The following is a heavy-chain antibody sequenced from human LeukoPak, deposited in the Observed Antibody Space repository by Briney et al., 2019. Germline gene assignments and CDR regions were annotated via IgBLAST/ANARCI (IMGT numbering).Heavy chain of an antibody. Sequence: PSETLSLTCTVSGGSISSYYWSWIRQPPGKGLDWIGYIYYSGSTNYNPSLKSRVTISVDTSKNQFSLKLSSVTAADTAVYYCARVDWYYDSSGYYYYWFDPWGQGTLVTVSS. CDR2: IYYSGST. CDR1: GGSISSYY. CDR3: ARVDWYYDSSGYYYYWFDP. V-gene: IGHV4-59*01. D-gene: IGHD3-22*01. J-gene: IGHJ5*02.